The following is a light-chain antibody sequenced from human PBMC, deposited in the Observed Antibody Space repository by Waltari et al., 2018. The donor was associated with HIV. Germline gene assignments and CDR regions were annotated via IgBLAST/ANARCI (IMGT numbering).Light chain of an antibody. CDR2: EVT. Sequence: QSALTQPASVSGSPGQSITISCTATSSDVGNSNLVSWYQQFTGKAPKLLIYEVTKRPSGVSSRFSGSKSGNTASLTISDLQADDEAKYYCCSYADSATFVLFGGGTRVTV. V-gene: IGLV2-23*02. CDR3: CSYADSATFVL. J-gene: IGLJ2*01. CDR1: SSDVGNSNL.